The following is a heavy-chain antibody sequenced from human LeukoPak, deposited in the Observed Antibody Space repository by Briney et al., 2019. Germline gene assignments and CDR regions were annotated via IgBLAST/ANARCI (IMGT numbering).Heavy chain of an antibody. CDR2: INHSGST. V-gene: IGHV4-34*01. J-gene: IGHJ6*03. D-gene: IGHD5-12*01. Sequence: PSETLSLTCAVYGGSFSGYYWSWIRQPPGKGLEWIGEINHSGSTNYNPSLKSRVTISVDTSKNQFSLKLSSVTAADTAVYYCARAAVATKDDYYYYYYMDVWGKGTTVTVSS. CDR3: ARAAVATKDDYYYYYYMDV. CDR1: GGSFSGYY.